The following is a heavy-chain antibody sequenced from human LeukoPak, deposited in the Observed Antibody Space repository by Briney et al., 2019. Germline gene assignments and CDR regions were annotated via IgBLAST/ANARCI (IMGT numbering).Heavy chain of an antibody. CDR1: GFTVSSTD. CDR3: AKGLGIGELWVDS. D-gene: IGHD3-10*01. V-gene: IGHV3-53*01. Sequence: GGSLRLSCAVSGFTVSSTDMSWVRQAPGKGLEWVSVIFSGGGTYYTGSVKGRFTISRDNSKNTVYLQMNSLRAEDTAVYYCAKGLGIGELWVDSWGQGTLVTVSS. J-gene: IGHJ4*02. CDR2: IFSGGGT.